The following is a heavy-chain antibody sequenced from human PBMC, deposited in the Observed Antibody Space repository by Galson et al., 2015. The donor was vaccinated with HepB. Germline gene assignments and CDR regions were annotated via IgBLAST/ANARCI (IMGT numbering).Heavy chain of an antibody. D-gene: IGHD3-3*01. Sequence: SVKVSCKASGYTFTSYGISWVRQAPGQGLEWMGWISAYNGNTNYAQKLQGRVTMTTDTSTSTAYMELRSLRSDDTAVYYCARVRRVTIFETDDNWFDPWGQGTLVTVSS. CDR1: GYTFTSYG. CDR2: ISAYNGNT. V-gene: IGHV1-18*01. J-gene: IGHJ5*02. CDR3: ARVRRVTIFETDDNWFDP.